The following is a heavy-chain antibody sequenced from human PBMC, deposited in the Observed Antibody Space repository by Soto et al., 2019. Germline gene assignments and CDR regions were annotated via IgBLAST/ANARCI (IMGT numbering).Heavy chain of an antibody. CDR2: IIPIFGTA. J-gene: IGHJ4*02. V-gene: IGHV1-69*13. CDR1: GGTFSSYA. CDR3: SSRYYGSGSYWLIDY. Sequence: GASVKVSCKASGGTFSSYAISWVRQAPGQGLEWMGGIIPIFGTANYAQKFQGRVTITADESTSTAYMELSSLRSEDTAVYYCSSRYYGSGSYWLIDYWGQGTLGTGSS. D-gene: IGHD3-10*01.